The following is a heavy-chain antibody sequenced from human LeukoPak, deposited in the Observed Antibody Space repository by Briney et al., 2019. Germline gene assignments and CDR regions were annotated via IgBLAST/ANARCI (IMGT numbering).Heavy chain of an antibody. CDR2: IWYDGSNK. CDR1: GFTFSNYG. J-gene: IGHJ3*02. CDR3: ARENNAFDI. Sequence: AGGSLRLSCAASGFTFSNYGMHWVRQAPGKGLEWVAVIWYDGSNKYYVDSVKGRFTISRDNSKNTMYLQMNSLRAEDTAVYYCARENNAFDIWRQGTMVNVSS. V-gene: IGHV3-33*01. D-gene: IGHD2/OR15-2a*01.